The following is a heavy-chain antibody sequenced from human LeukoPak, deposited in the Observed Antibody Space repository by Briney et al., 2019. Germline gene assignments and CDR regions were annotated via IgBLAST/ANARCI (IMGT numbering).Heavy chain of an antibody. Sequence: QAGGSLRLSCAASGFTFDDYAMHWVRQAPGKGLEWVSLISWDGGSTYYADSVKGRFTISRDNSKNSLYLQMNSLRAEDTAVYYCAKDEEGIYYDFWSGYPSFDPWGQGTLVTVSS. CDR1: GFTFDDYA. J-gene: IGHJ5*02. CDR2: ISWDGGST. V-gene: IGHV3-43D*03. D-gene: IGHD3-3*01. CDR3: AKDEEGIYYDFWSGYPSFDP.